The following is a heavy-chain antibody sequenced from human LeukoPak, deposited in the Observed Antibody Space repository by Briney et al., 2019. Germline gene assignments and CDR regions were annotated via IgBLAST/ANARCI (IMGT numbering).Heavy chain of an antibody. CDR2: INHSGST. CDR3: ARLMTTTVAFDP. D-gene: IGHD4-23*01. J-gene: IGHJ5*02. CDR1: GGSFSGYY. Sequence: PSETLSLTCAVYGGSFSGYYWSWIRQPPGKGLEWIGEINHSGSTNYNPSLKSRVTISVDTSKNQFSLKLSSVTAADTAVYYGARLMTTTVAFDPWGQGTLVTVSS. V-gene: IGHV4-34*01.